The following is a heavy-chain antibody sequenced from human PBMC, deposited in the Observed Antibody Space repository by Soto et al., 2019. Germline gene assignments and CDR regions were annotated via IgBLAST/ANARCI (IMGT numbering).Heavy chain of an antibody. Sequence: QVQLVQSGAEVKKPGASVKVSCKASGYTFSSYGISWVRQAPGQGLEWMGWISAYNGNTNYAQKLQGRVTMTTDTSTSTAYMELRILRSDDTAVYYCASSYCGGDCSVLYYYYGMDVWGQGTTVTVSS. CDR1: GYTFSSYG. D-gene: IGHD2-21*02. V-gene: IGHV1-18*01. CDR3: ASSYCGGDCSVLYYYYGMDV. J-gene: IGHJ6*02. CDR2: ISAYNGNT.